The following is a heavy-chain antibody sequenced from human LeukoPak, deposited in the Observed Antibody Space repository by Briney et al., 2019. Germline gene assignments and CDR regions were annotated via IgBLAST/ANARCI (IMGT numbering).Heavy chain of an antibody. Sequence: GGSLRLSCAASGFTFSSYAMHWVRQAPGKGLEYVSAISSNGGSTYYANSVKGRFTISRDNSKNTLYLQMNSLRAEDTAVYYCAKDPHYYDSSGSRWYYFDYWGQGTLVTVSS. D-gene: IGHD3-22*01. CDR3: AKDPHYYDSSGSRWYYFDY. V-gene: IGHV3-64*01. J-gene: IGHJ4*02. CDR2: ISSNGGST. CDR1: GFTFSSYA.